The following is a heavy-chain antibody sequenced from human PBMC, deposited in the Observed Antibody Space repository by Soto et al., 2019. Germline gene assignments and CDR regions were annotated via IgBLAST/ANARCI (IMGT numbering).Heavy chain of an antibody. Sequence: GGSLRLSCAASGFTFSSYSMNWVRQAPGKGLEWVSIITITGSIDYADSVKGRFTISRDNAKSSLYLQMNSLRAEDMAVYYCARDSREYNAYDYNWGQGTLVTVSS. V-gene: IGHV3-21*01. D-gene: IGHD5-12*01. CDR2: IITITGSI. CDR3: ARDSREYNAYDYN. CDR1: GFTFSSYS. J-gene: IGHJ4*02.